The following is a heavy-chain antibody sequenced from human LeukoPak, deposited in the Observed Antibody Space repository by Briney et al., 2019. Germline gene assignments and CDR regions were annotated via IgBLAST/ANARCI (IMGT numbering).Heavy chain of an antibody. CDR1: GFTFSSYA. J-gene: IGHJ4*02. V-gene: IGHV3-30*04. Sequence: GGSLRLSCAASGFTFSSYAMHWVRQAPGKGLEWVAVISYDGSNKYYADSVKGRFTISRDNSKNTLYLQMNGLRAEDTAVYYCARDASYGSGSFVTYWGQGTLVTVSS. CDR3: ARDASYGSGSFVTY. D-gene: IGHD3-10*01. CDR2: ISYDGSNK.